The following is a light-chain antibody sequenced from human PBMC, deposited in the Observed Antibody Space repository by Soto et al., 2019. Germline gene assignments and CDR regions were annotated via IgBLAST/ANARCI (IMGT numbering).Light chain of an antibody. CDR2: GNS. CDR3: QCYDSSLSGWV. J-gene: IGLJ3*02. CDR1: SSNIGAGYG. Sequence: QSVLTQPPSVSGAPGQRVTISCTGSSSNIGAGYGVHWYQQLPGTAPKLLIYGNSNRPSGVPDRFSGSKSGTSASLAITGLQAEDEADYYCQCYDSSLSGWVFGGGTQLTVL. V-gene: IGLV1-40*01.